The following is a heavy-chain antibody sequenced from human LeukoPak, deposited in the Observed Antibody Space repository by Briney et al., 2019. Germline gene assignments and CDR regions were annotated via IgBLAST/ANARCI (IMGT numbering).Heavy chain of an antibody. V-gene: IGHV4-59*01. J-gene: IGHJ4*02. D-gene: IGHD3-22*01. CDR3: ARAYDASGSRIEY. CDR2: IFFSGNT. CDR1: GDSISTFY. Sequence: SETLSLTCTVSGDSISTFYWSWIRQPPGKGLEWIGFIFFSGNTNYNPSLKSRVTISVDTSKNQFSLKLSSVTAADTAVYYCARAYDASGSRIEYWGQGTLVTVSA.